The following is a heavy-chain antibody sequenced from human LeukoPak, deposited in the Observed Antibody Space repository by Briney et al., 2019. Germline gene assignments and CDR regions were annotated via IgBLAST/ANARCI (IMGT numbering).Heavy chain of an antibody. CDR1: GFTFSSYA. J-gene: IGHJ5*02. V-gene: IGHV3-23*01. D-gene: IGHD3-3*01. CDR3: ARDWVRITIFGVGNNWFDP. CDR2: ISGSGGST. Sequence: GGSLRLSCAASGFTFSSYAMSWVRQAPGKGLEWVSAISGSGGSTYYADSVKGRFTISRDNSKNTLYLQMNSLRAEDTAVYYCARDWVRITIFGVGNNWFDPWGQGTLVTVSS.